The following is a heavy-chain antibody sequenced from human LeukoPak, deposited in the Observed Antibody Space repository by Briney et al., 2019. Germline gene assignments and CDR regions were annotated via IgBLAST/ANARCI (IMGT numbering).Heavy chain of an antibody. V-gene: IGHV3-48*04. D-gene: IGHD3-10*01. J-gene: IGHJ4*02. Sequence: GGSLRLSCAASGFTFSSYAMSWVRQAPGKGLEWVSYISSSGSTIYYADSVKGRFTISRDNAKNSLYLQMNSLRAEDTAVYYCARAALLFYGSGSYGDYFDYWGQGTLVTVSS. CDR2: ISSSGSTI. CDR3: ARAALLFYGSGSYGDYFDY. CDR1: GFTFSSYA.